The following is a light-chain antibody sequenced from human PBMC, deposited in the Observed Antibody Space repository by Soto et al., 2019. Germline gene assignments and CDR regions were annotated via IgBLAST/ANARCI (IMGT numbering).Light chain of an antibody. Sequence: DIVITQSPSTLSLSPGERATLSCRASQSINSNLAWYQQKPGQVPRLFIFRASSRATGLPARFSASGSGTDFNLTISSLQSEDFAVYYCQQYNNWPRATFGGGTKVDIK. CDR3: QQYNNWPRAT. CDR1: QSINSN. CDR2: RAS. J-gene: IGKJ4*01. V-gene: IGKV3-15*01.